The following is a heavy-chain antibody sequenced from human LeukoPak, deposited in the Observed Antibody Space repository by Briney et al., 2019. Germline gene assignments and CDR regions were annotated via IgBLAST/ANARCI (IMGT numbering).Heavy chain of an antibody. CDR1: GYTFTGYY. J-gene: IGHJ4*02. D-gene: IGHD3-9*01. CDR3: ARESGDILTETIHDY. Sequence: ASVKVSCKASGYTFTGYYMHWVRQAPGQGLEWMGWINPNSGGTNYAQKFQGRVTMTRDTSISTAYMELSRLRSDDTAVYYCARESGDILTETIHDYWGQGTLVIVST. CDR2: INPNSGGT. V-gene: IGHV1-2*02.